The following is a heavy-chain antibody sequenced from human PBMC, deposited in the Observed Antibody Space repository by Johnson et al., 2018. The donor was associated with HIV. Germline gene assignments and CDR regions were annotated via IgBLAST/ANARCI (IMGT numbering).Heavy chain of an antibody. J-gene: IGHJ3*02. Sequence: VQLVESGGGLVQPGESLRLSCVVSGFTFGTYWMTWVRQAPGNGLEWLATIKLDGSDKYYLDSVKGRFTISRDNGRNSLYLQMNSLRAEDTAVYYCARKGDAFDIWGQGTKVTVSS. CDR2: IKLDGSDK. CDR3: ARKGDAFDI. CDR1: GFTFGTYW. V-gene: IGHV3-7*03.